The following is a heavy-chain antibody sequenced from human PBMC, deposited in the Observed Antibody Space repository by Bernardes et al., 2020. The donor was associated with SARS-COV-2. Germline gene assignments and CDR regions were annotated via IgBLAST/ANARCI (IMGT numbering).Heavy chain of an antibody. V-gene: IGHV3-23*01. CDR2: ISGNGDRA. J-gene: IGHJ4*02. CDR3: ARQSTSYYYGSGTYI. D-gene: IGHD3-10*01. Sequence: WVRQAPGKGLEWVSGISGNGDRAYYADSVKGRFTISRDMSKNTLYLQMNSLRAEDTAVYYCARQSTSYYYGSGTYIWGQGTLVTVSS.